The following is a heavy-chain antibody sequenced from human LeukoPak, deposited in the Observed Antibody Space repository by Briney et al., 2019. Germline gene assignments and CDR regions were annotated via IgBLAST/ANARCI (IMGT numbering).Heavy chain of an antibody. CDR3: ARGGEYSDY. V-gene: IGHV3-7*01. CDR2: IKQDGSEK. Sequence: GGSLRLSCAASGFTFSSYWTSWVRQAPGKGLEWVANIKQDGSEKYYVDSVKGRFTIPRDNAKNSLYLQMNSLRAEDTAVYYCARGGEYSDYWGQGTLVTVSS. J-gene: IGHJ4*02. CDR1: GFTFSSYW.